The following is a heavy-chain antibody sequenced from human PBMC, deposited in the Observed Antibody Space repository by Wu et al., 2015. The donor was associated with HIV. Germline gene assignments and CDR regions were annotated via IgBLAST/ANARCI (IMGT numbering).Heavy chain of an antibody. D-gene: IGHD2-2*01. CDR1: GYTFTGHY. V-gene: IGHV1-2*02. CDR3: ARGDIVVVPAAMLGWFDP. CDR2: VNSNDGGT. J-gene: IGHJ5*02. Sequence: QVQLEQSGAEVKTPGASVKVSCKASGYTFTGHYIHWVRQAPGQGLEWMGYVNSNDGGTKSSQKFQGRVTMTRDTSISTAYMELSRLRSDDTAVYYCARGDIVVVPAAMLGWFDPWGQGTLVTVSS.